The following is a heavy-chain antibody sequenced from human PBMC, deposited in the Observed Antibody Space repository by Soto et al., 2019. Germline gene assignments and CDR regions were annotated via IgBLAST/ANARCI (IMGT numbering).Heavy chain of an antibody. Sequence: GGSLRLSCAASGFTFSSYSMNWVRQAPGKGLEWVSYISSSSSTIYYADSVKGRFTISRDNAKNSLYLQMNSLRDEDTAVYYCARAGYYYDSSGYSGHAFDIWGQGTMVT. CDR1: GFTFSSYS. CDR2: ISSSSSTI. CDR3: ARAGYYYDSSGYSGHAFDI. J-gene: IGHJ3*02. V-gene: IGHV3-48*02. D-gene: IGHD3-22*01.